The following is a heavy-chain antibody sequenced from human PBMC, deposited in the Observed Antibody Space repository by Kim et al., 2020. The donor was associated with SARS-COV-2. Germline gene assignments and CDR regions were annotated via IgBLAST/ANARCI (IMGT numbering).Heavy chain of an antibody. J-gene: IGHJ2*01. D-gene: IGHD1-7*01. CDR1: GGSFSGYY. Sequence: SETLSLTCAVYGGSFSGYYWSWIRQPPGKGLEWIGEINHSGSTNYNPSLKSRVTISVDTSKNQFSLKLSSVTAADTAVYYCASEGGTPWYFDLWGRGTVVTVSS. CDR2: INHSGST. CDR3: ASEGGTPWYFDL. V-gene: IGHV4-34*01.